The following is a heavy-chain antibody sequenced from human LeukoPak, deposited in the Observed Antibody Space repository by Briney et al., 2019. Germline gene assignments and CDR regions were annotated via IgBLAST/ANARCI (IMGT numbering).Heavy chain of an antibody. CDR2: INHSGST. CDR1: GGSFSGYY. V-gene: IGHV4-34*01. J-gene: IGHJ6*02. CDR3: ARHLTGIAVAGYYYYGMDV. Sequence: SETLSLICAVYGGSFSGYYWSWIRQPPGKGLEWIGEINHSGSTNYNPSLKSRVTISVDTSKNQFSLKLSSVTAADTAVYYCARHLTGIAVAGYYYYGMDVWGQGTTVTVSS. D-gene: IGHD6-19*01.